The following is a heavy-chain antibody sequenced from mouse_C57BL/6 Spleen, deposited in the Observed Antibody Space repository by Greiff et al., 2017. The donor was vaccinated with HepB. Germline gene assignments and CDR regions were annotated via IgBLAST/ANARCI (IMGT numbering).Heavy chain of an antibody. Sequence: EVKLVESGGGLVKPGGSLKLSCAASGFTFSDYGMHWVRQAPEKGLEWVAYISSGSSTIYYADTLKGRFTISRDNAKTTLFLQMTSLRSEDTAMYYCAREDYWGQGTTLTVSS. CDR3: AREDY. V-gene: IGHV5-17*01. J-gene: IGHJ2*01. CDR1: GFTFSDYG. CDR2: ISSGSSTI.